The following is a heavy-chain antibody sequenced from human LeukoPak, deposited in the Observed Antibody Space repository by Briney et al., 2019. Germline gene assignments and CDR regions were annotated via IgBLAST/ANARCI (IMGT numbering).Heavy chain of an antibody. CDR3: ARAPLGSRSFFRYYYFMDV. CDR2: ISSSSSYI. Sequence: PGGSLRLSCAASGFSLGDYWMNWVRQAPGKGLEWVSSISSSSSYIYYADSVKGRFTISRDNAKNSLYLQMNSLSAEDTAVYYCARAPLGSRSFFRYYYFMDVWGRGTTVTVSS. V-gene: IGHV3-21*04. J-gene: IGHJ6*03. D-gene: IGHD3-10*01. CDR1: GFSLGDYW.